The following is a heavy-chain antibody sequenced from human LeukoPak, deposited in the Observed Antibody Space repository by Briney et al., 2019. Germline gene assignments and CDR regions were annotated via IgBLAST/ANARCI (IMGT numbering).Heavy chain of an antibody. CDR1: GYTFTSYG. D-gene: IGHD4-17*01. J-gene: IGHJ1*01. Sequence: GASVKVSCKASGYTFTSYGISWVRQAPGQGLEWMGIINPSGGSTSYAQKFQGRVTMTRDTSTSTVYMELSSLRSEDTAVYYCARGPDYGDYEPPPTAEYFQHWGQGTLVTVSS. CDR2: INPSGGST. V-gene: IGHV1-46*01. CDR3: ARGPDYGDYEPPPTAEYFQH.